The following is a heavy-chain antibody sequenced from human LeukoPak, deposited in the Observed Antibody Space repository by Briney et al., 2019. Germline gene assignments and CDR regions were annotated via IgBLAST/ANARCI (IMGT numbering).Heavy chain of an antibody. CDR2: ISGSGGST. D-gene: IGHD3-3*01. CDR1: GFTFSSYG. Sequence: GGSLRLSCAASGFTFSSYGMSWVRQAPGKGLEWVSAISGSGGSTYYADSVKGRFTISRDNSKNTLYLQMNSLRAEDTAVYYCARVRRSRTAYYDFWSGYNFDYWGQGTLVTVSS. CDR3: ARVRRSRTAYYDFWSGYNFDY. V-gene: IGHV3-23*01. J-gene: IGHJ4*02.